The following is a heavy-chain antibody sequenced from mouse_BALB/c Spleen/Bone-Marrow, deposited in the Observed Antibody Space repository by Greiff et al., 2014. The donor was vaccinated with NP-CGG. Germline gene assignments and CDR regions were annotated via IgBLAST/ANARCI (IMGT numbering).Heavy chain of an antibody. J-gene: IGHJ3*01. CDR2: ILPGSGST. V-gene: IGHV1-9*01. CDR3: TRSSGSSTSWFAY. CDR1: GYTFSSYW. Sequence: VQLQQSXAELMKPGASVKISCKATGYTFSSYWIEWVKQRPGHGLEWIGEILPGSGSTDYNERFKGKATFAADTSSNTAYMQLSSLTSEDSAVYYCTRSSGSSTSWFAYWGQGTLVTVSA. D-gene: IGHD1-1*01.